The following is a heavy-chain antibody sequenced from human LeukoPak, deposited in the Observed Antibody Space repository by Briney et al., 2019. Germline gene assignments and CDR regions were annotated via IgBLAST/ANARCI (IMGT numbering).Heavy chain of an antibody. Sequence: PSQTLSLTCTVSGGSISSGSYYWSWIRQPAGKGLEWIGRIYSSGSTNYNPSLKSRLTISVDTSKNQFSLKLSSVPAADTAVYYCARDSIGITIFGDAFDIWGQGTMVTVSS. CDR1: GGSISSGSYY. D-gene: IGHD3-3*01. J-gene: IGHJ3*02. CDR2: IYSSGST. V-gene: IGHV4-61*02. CDR3: ARDSIGITIFGDAFDI.